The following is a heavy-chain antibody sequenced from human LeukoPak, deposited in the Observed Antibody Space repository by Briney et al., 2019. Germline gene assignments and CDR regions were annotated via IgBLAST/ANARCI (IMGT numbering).Heavy chain of an antibody. J-gene: IGHJ6*02. CDR1: GGTFSSYA. CDR2: IIPIFGTA. CDR3: ARSSTVTNYGMDV. Sequence: SVKVSCKASGGTFSSYAISWVRQAPGQGLEWMGGIIPIFGTANYAQKFQGRVTITADESTSTVYMELSSLRSEDTAVYYCARSSTVTNYGMDVWGQGTTVTVSS. D-gene: IGHD4-17*01. V-gene: IGHV1-69*13.